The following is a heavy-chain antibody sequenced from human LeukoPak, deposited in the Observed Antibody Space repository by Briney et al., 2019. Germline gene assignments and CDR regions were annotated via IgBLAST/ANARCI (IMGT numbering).Heavy chain of an antibody. CDR3: ARVPGYSYALVYYGMDV. CDR1: GFTFSSYW. D-gene: IGHD5-18*01. Sequence: PGGSLRLSCAASGFTFSSYWMSWVRQAPGKGLEWVANIKQDGSEKYYVDSVKGRFTISRDNAKNSLYLQMNSLRAEDTAVYYCARVPGYSYALVYYGMDVWGQGTTVTVSS. CDR2: IKQDGSEK. V-gene: IGHV3-7*03. J-gene: IGHJ6*02.